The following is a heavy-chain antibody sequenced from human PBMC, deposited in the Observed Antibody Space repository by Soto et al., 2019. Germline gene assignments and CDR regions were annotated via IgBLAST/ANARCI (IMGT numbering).Heavy chain of an antibody. Sequence: SQTLSLTCAISGDRVSSNSATWNWIRQSPSRGLEWLGRTYYRSKWYSDYAISVKSRITINPDTSKNQFSLQLNSVVPEDTAVYYSARAQWGSDRYVLEHLEPWGQGILVTV. V-gene: IGHV6-1*01. CDR2: TYYRSKWYS. CDR1: GDRVSSNSAT. J-gene: IGHJ5*02. CDR3: ARAQWGSDRYVLEHLEP. D-gene: IGHD1-1*01.